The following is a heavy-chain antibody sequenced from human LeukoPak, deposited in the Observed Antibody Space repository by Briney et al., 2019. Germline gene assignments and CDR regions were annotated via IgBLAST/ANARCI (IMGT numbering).Heavy chain of an antibody. V-gene: IGHV3-48*03. Sequence: PGGSLILSCAASGFTFSSYEMNWVRQAPGKGLEWISYITDSGKTKSYADSVKGRFTISRDNAKNSLFLQMNSLRVEDTAVYYCARDTSGWSLGYWGQGTLITVSS. J-gene: IGHJ4*02. D-gene: IGHD6-19*01. CDR3: ARDTSGWSLGY. CDR2: ITDSGKTK. CDR1: GFTFSSYE.